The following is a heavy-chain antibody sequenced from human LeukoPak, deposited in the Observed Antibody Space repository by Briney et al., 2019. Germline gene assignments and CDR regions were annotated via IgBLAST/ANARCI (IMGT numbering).Heavy chain of an antibody. V-gene: IGHV4-30-4*01. J-gene: IGHJ6*02. CDR1: GGSISSGDYY. CDR3: ARDSPVTPIYYYGLDV. Sequence: SQTLSLTCTVSGGSISSGDYYWSWIRQPPGTGLEWIGDIYYTGTTYYNPSLKSRVSMSVDRSKSQFSLRLSSVAAADTAVYYCARDSPVTPIYYYGLDVWGQGTTVTVSS. D-gene: IGHD4-17*01. CDR2: IYYTGTT.